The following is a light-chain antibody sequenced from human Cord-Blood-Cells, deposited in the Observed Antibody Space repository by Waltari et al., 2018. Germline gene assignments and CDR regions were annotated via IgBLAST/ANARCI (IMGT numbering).Light chain of an antibody. CDR3: QQRSNWPLT. V-gene: IGKV3-11*01. J-gene: IGKJ4*01. CDR1: QSDNSY. CDR2: DAS. Sequence: DIVSTQSPPTQSVTTGERATLRCRDSQSDNSYLAWYQQKPGQAPRLLIYDASNRATGIPARFSGSGSGTDFTLTISSLEPEDFAVYYCQQRSNWPLTFGGGTKVEIK.